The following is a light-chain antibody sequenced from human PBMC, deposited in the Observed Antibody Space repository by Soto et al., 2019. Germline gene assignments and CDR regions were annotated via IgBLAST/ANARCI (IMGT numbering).Light chain of an antibody. CDR2: EVT. J-gene: IGLJ2*01. CDR3: TSYTSNTTLVV. Sequence: QSALTQPASVSGSPGQSLTISCTGTSSDLGGYNYVSWYQQHPGKAPKLMIYEVTNRPSGVSNRFSGSKSGNTAPLAISGLQAEDESDYYCTSYTSNTTLVVFGGGTKLTVL. V-gene: IGLV2-14*01. CDR1: SSDLGGYNY.